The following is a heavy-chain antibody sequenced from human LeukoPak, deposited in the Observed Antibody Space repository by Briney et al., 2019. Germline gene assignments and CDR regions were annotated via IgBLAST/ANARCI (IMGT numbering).Heavy chain of an antibody. CDR2: IHYTGSS. CDR1: GGAISDYS. J-gene: IGHJ3*02. CDR3: ARHVDIVDPAAFEI. V-gene: IGHV4-59*08. D-gene: IGHD2-15*01. Sequence: SETLSLTCTVSGGAISDYSWSWIRQAPGRGLQWIACIHYTGSSTQNSSLKSRVTMSEDTSKNQFSLKLTPVTAADTAVYYCARHVDIVDPAAFEIWGQGTMVTVSS.